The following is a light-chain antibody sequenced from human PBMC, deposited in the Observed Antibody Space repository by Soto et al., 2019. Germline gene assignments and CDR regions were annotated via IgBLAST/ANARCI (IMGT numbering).Light chain of an antibody. CDR2: GAS. J-gene: IGKJ1*01. V-gene: IGKV1-27*01. Sequence: DIQMTQSPSSLSASVGDSVTITCRASQDISNYLAWYQQKPGKVPKLLIYGASTLQSGVPFRFSGSGSGTDFTLTISSLRPEDVATYYCQKYNSAPWTFGQGTKVEIK. CDR1: QDISNY. CDR3: QKYNSAPWT.